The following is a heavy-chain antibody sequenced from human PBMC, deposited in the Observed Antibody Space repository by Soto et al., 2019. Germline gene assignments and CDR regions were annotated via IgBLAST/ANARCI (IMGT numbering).Heavy chain of an antibody. V-gene: IGHV3-30-3*01. J-gene: IGHJ4*02. D-gene: IGHD5-12*01. CDR1: GFTFSSYA. CDR2: ISYDGSNK. CDR3: ARDKYSGYDHFDY. Sequence: GSLRLSCAASGFTFSSYAMHWVRQAPGKGLEWVAVISYDGSNKYYADSVKGRFTISRDNSKNTLYLQMNSLRAEDTAVYYCARDKYSGYDHFDYWGRGTLVTVSS.